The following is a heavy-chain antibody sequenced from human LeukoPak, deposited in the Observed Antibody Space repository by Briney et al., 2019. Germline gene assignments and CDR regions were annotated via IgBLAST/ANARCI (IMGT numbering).Heavy chain of an antibody. V-gene: IGHV1-18*01. D-gene: IGHD5-12*01. J-gene: IGHJ4*02. Sequence: ASVNVSCKASGYTFTSHGISWVRQAPGQGLEWVGWISAYNGITDYAQQVQGRVTMTTDTSTRTAYMELRNLRSDDTAVYYCARDDKSSAYEPDYWGQGTLVTVSS. CDR2: ISAYNGIT. CDR3: ARDDKSSAYEPDY. CDR1: GYTFTSHG.